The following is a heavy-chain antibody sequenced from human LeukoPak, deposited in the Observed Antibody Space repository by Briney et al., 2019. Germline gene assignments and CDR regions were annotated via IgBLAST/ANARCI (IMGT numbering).Heavy chain of an antibody. CDR1: GYSFTSYW. J-gene: IGHJ5*02. CDR2: IYPGNSDT. D-gene: IGHD3-9*01. V-gene: IGHV5-51*01. Sequence: GESLKISCKGSGYSFTSYWIGWVRQMPGKGPEWMGIIYPGNSDTKYSPSFQGQVTISADKSISTAYLQWSSLKASDTAMYYCARGDTLTTYNWFDPWGQGTLVTVSS. CDR3: ARGDTLTTYNWFDP.